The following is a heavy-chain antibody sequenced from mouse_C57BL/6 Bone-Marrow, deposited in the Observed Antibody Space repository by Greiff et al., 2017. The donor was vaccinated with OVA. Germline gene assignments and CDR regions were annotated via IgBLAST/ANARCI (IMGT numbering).Heavy chain of an antibody. CDR3: ASLYYYGFFV. J-gene: IGHJ1*03. CDR1: GFTFSSYA. V-gene: IGHV5-4*03. Sequence: DVMLVESGGGLVKPGGSLKLSCAASGFTFSSYAMSWVRQTPEKRLEWVATISDGGSYTYYPDNVKGRFTISRDNAKNNLYLQMSHLKSEDTAMYYCASLYYYGFFVWGTGTTVTVSS. D-gene: IGHD1-1*01. CDR2: ISDGGSYT.